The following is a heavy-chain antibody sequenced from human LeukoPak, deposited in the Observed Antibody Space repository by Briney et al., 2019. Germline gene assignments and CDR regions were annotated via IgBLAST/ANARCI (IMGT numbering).Heavy chain of an antibody. CDR1: GGSISSSSYY. CDR3: ARRRRYYYDSSGYLFDY. CDR2: IYYSGST. D-gene: IGHD3-22*01. V-gene: IGHV4-39*01. Sequence: SETLSLTCTVSGGSISSSSYYWGWIRQPPGKGLEWIGSIYYSGSTYCNPSLKSRVTISVDTSKNQFSLKLSSVTAADTAVYYCARRRRYYYDSSGYLFDYWGQGTLVTVSS. J-gene: IGHJ4*02.